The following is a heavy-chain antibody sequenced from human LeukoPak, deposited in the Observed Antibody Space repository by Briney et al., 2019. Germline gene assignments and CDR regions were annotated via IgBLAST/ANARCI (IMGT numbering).Heavy chain of an antibody. Sequence: SETLSLTCAVYGGSISRYYWSWIRQAPGKGLEWIGEINHSGTTNYNPSLKSRVTISIDTSKNQFSLRLRSVTAADTAVYYCARAGQFIAARPITFDYWGQGALVTVSS. CDR2: INHSGTT. CDR3: ARAGQFIAARPITFDY. V-gene: IGHV4-34*01. J-gene: IGHJ4*02. CDR1: GGSISRYY. D-gene: IGHD6-6*01.